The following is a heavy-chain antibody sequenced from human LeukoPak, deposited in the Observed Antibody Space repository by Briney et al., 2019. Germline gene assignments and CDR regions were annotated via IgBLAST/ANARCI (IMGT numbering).Heavy chain of an antibody. D-gene: IGHD5-12*01. J-gene: IGHJ4*02. V-gene: IGHV1-18*01. CDR1: GYTFTSYG. CDR2: ISAYNGNT. CDR3: ARDSVSVRYSGYDGIDY. Sequence: EASVKVFCKASGYTFTSYGISWVRQAPGQGLEWMGWISAYNGNTSYAQKLQGRVTMTTDTSTSTAYMELRSLRSDDTAVYYCARDSVSVRYSGYDGIDYWGQGTLVTVSS.